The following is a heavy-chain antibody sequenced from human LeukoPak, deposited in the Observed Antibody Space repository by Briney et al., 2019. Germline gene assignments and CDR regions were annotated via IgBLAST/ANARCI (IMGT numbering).Heavy chain of an antibody. CDR1: GFTFSNYA. V-gene: IGHV3-23*01. D-gene: IGHD4-17*01. Sequence: GGSLRLSCAASGFTFSNYAMTWVRQAPGKGLEWVSTLSGSGGSTYFGDSAKGRFTISRDNSKNRLYLKMNSLRAEDTGVYYCAKEATVTPGNVNWFDTWGQGTLVTVSS. CDR3: AKEATVTPGNVNWFDT. CDR2: LSGSGGST. J-gene: IGHJ5*02.